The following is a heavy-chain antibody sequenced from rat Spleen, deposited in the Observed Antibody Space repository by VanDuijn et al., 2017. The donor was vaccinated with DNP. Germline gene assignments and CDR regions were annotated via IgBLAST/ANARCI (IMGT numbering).Heavy chain of an antibody. D-gene: IGHD1-4*01. CDR3: VRERKYPGIRSDY. CDR1: GFTFSDYN. CDR2: ISYDGSST. J-gene: IGHJ2*01. Sequence: EVQLVESGGGLVQPGRSLKLSCAASGFTFSDYNMAWVRQAPKKGLEWVATISYDGSSTYYRDSVKGRFTISRDNAKSTLYLQMDSLRSEDTATYYCVRERKYPGIRSDYWGQGVMVTVSS. V-gene: IGHV5-7*01.